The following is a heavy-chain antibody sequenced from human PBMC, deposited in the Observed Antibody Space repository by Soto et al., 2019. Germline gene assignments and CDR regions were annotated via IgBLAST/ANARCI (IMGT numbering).Heavy chain of an antibody. D-gene: IGHD1-26*01. CDR2: IIHSEST. J-gene: IGHJ6*02. Sequence: SETLSLTCAVYGGSFSAYYWSWVRQPPGKGLEWIGEIIHSESTKYNPSLKSRVTISVDTSKNQFSLKLSSVTAADTAVYYCARQRPTDGRWEFANYYGMDVWGQGTPVTVS. CDR1: GGSFSAYY. CDR3: ARQRPTDGRWEFANYYGMDV. V-gene: IGHV4-34*12.